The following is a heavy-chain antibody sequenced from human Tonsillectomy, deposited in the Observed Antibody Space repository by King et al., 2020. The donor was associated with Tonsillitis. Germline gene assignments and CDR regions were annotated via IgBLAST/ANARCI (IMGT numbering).Heavy chain of an antibody. CDR3: ARESRDGYSGXDPKGSDAFDT. V-gene: IGHV1-46*03. Sequence: VQLVESGAEVKKPGASVNLSCKASGYTFTSNYIHWVRQAPGQGLEWMGVINPNSGSATYAQKFQGRVAMTRDTSTTTVYMELSSLRSEDTAVYYCARESRDGYSGXDPKGSDAFDTXGQGTMVTVSS. D-gene: IGHD5-12*01. J-gene: IGHJ3*02. CDR1: GYTFTSNY. CDR2: INPNSGSA.